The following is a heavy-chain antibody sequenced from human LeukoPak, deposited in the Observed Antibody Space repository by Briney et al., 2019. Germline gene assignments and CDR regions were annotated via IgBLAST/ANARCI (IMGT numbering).Heavy chain of an antibody. CDR3: ARVGGDYLWYFDY. Sequence: ASVKVSCKASGYTFTGYYMLCVRQAPGQGLEWMGWINPNSGGTNYAQKFQGRVTMTRDTSISTAYMELSRLRSDDTAVYYCARVGGDYLWYFDYWGQGTLVTVSS. CDR1: GYTFTGYY. J-gene: IGHJ4*02. D-gene: IGHD4-17*01. V-gene: IGHV1-2*02. CDR2: INPNSGGT.